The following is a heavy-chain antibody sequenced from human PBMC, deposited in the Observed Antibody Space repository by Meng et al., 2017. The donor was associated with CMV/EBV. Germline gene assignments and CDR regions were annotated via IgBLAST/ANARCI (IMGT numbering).Heavy chain of an antibody. CDR1: GGSISSYF. V-gene: IGHV4-59*01. J-gene: IGHJ6*02. CDR3: ARDRVIAAHGTYYYYGMDV. D-gene: IGHD6-13*01. CDR2: IYDIGST. Sequence: SETLSLTCTVSGGSISSYFWSWVRQPPGKGLEWIGYIYDIGSTNYNPSLKSRVTISVDTSKNQFSLKLSSVTAADTAVYYSARDRVIAAHGTYYYYGMDVWGQGTTVTVSS.